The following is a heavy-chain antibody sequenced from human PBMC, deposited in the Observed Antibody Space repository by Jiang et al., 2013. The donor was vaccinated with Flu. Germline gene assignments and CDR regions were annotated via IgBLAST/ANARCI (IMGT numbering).Heavy chain of an antibody. V-gene: IGHV4-4*09. CDR3: ARDFSVEGPNGFDP. Sequence: IGYMYPTGTTSYNPSLGSRVTFSVDTSKNQFSLQLTSVTAADTAVYYCARDFSVEGPNGFDPWGQGTLVTVSS. CDR2: MYPTGTT. D-gene: IGHD5-24*01. J-gene: IGHJ5*02.